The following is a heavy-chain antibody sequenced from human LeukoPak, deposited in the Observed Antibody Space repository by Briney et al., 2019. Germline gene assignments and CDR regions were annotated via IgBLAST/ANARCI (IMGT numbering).Heavy chain of an antibody. J-gene: IGHJ4*02. D-gene: IGHD1-26*01. V-gene: IGHV4-59*08. CDR2: IYYSGST. CDR3: ARSPFAGGSYYFDY. CDR1: GGSISSYY. Sequence: SETLSLTCTVSGGSISSYYWSWIRQPPGKGLEWIGYIYYSGSTNYNPSLKSRVTISVDTSKNQFSLKLSSVTAADTAVYYCARSPFAGGSYYFDYWGQGTLVTVSS.